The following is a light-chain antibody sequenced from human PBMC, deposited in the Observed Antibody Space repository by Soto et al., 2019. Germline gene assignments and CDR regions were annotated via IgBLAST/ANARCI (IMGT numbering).Light chain of an antibody. CDR1: SSNIGAGYD. J-gene: IGLJ2*01. CDR2: TNN. CDR3: CSYAGSST. Sequence: QSVLTQPPSVSGAPGQRVTISCTGSSSNIGAGYDVHWYLQLPGTAPKLLVYTNNNRPSGVPDRFSGSKSGTSASLAITGLQAEDEADYYCCSYAGSSTFGGGTKLTVL. V-gene: IGLV1-40*01.